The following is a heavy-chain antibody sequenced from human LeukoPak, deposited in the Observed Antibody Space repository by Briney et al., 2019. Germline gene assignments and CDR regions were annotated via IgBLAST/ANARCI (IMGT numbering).Heavy chain of an antibody. J-gene: IGHJ6*04. CDR1: GGTFSSYA. CDR3: ARDVVPAARMDV. Sequence: SVKVSCKASGGTFSSYAISWVRQAPGQGLEWMGGIIPIFGTANYAQKFQGRVTITADESTSTAYMELSSLRSEDTAMYYCARDVVPAARMDVWGKGTTVTVSS. D-gene: IGHD2-2*01. CDR2: IIPIFGTA. V-gene: IGHV1-69*13.